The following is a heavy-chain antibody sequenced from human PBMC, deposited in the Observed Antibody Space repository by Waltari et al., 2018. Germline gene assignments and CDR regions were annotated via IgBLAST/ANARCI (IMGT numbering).Heavy chain of an antibody. V-gene: IGHV3-33*06. CDR1: GFTSSSYG. Sequence: QVQLVESGGGVVQPGRSLRLSCAASGFTSSSYGMHWDRQAPGKGLEWVAVIWYDGSNKYYADSVKGRFTISRDNSKNTLYLQMNSLRAEDTAVYYCAKDGPVVITGELNYFDYWGQGTLVTVSS. CDR2: IWYDGSNK. CDR3: AKDGPVVITGELNYFDY. D-gene: IGHD3-22*01. J-gene: IGHJ4*02.